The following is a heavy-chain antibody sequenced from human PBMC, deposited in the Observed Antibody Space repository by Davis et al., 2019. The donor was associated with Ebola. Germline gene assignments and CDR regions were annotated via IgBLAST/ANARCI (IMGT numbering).Heavy chain of an antibody. CDR3: ARHWGFCSSTTCNTYPDY. V-gene: IGHV5-51*01. D-gene: IGHD2-2*01. CDR1: GYSFTNNW. Sequence: PGGSLRLSCKASGYSFTNNWIGWVRQKSGKGLELMGIIYPGDSDTRYSPSFQGQVIMSVDKSVNTVYLQWSSLKASDTAMYFCARHWGFCSSTTCNTYPDYWGQGTLVTVSS. CDR2: IYPGDSDT. J-gene: IGHJ4*02.